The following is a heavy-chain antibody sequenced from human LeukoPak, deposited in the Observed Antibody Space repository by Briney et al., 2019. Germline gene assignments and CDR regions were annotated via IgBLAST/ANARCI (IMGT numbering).Heavy chain of an antibody. D-gene: IGHD3-3*02. CDR1: GGSISSYY. CDR3: ARVIFGVVITLANYYYYMDV. V-gene: IGHV4-59*01. J-gene: IGHJ6*03. Sequence: NPSEALSLTCTVSGGSISSYYWSWIRQPPGKGLEWIGYIYYSGSTNYNPSLKSRVTISVDTSKNQFSPKLSSVTAADTAVYYRARVIFGVVITLANYYYYMDVRGKGTTVTVSS. CDR2: IYYSGST.